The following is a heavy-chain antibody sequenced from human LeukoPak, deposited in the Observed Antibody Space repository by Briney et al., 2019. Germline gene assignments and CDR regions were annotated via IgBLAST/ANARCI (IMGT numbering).Heavy chain of an antibody. V-gene: IGHV3-30-3*01. Sequence: SCKASGYTFTGYYMHWVRQAPVKGLEWVAVISYDGTNKYYVDSVKGRFTISRDNSENTLYLQMNSLRAEDTAVYYCARRVAAAALDYWGQGTLVTVSS. J-gene: IGHJ4*02. D-gene: IGHD6-13*01. CDR1: GYTFTGYY. CDR3: ARRVAAAALDY. CDR2: ISYDGTNK.